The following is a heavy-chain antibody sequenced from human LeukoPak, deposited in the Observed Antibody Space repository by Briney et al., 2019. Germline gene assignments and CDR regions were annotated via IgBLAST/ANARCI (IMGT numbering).Heavy chain of an antibody. J-gene: IGHJ3*02. Sequence: PSGTLSLTCAVSGGSISSSNWWSWVRQPPGKGLEWIGEIYHSGSTNYNPSLKSRVTISVDKSKNQFSLQLNSVTPEDTAVYYCARAGRGGVPIQHAFDIWGQGTMVTVSS. CDR2: IYHSGST. V-gene: IGHV4-4*02. D-gene: IGHD3-10*01. CDR1: GGSISSSNW. CDR3: ARAGRGGVPIQHAFDI.